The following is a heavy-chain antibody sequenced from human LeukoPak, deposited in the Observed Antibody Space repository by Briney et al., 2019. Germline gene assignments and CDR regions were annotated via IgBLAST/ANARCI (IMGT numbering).Heavy chain of an antibody. Sequence: GGSPRLSCAASGFTFSSYGMHWVRQAPGKGLEWVAFIRYDGSNKYYADSVKGRFTISRDNSKNTLYLQMNSLRAEDTAVYYCIPANRGPSPLSDYWGQGTLVTVSS. CDR2: IRYDGSNK. D-gene: IGHD2/OR15-2a*01. CDR3: IPANRGPSPLSDY. J-gene: IGHJ4*02. CDR1: GFTFSSYG. V-gene: IGHV3-30*02.